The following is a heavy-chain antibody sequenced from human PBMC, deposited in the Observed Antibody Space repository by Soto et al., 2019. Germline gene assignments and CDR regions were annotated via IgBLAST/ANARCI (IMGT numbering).Heavy chain of an antibody. V-gene: IGHV3-49*03. CDR1: GFRFFYHE. Sequence: QPGESLRLSCRASGFRFFYHEMSWFRQAPGKGLDCVGLIRRKAYGGTTEYAASVKGRFTISRDDSKSIAYLQMTSLKTEDTAVYYCTRGKGSYDSSVDYWGQGTLVTVSS. CDR3: TRGKGSYDSSVDY. J-gene: IGHJ4*02. CDR2: IRRKAYGGTT. D-gene: IGHD3-22*01.